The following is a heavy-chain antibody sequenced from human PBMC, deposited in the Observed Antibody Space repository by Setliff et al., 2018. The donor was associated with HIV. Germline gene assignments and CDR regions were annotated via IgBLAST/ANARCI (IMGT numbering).Heavy chain of an antibody. D-gene: IGHD3-10*01. J-gene: IGHJ6*04. CDR2: INPNSGGT. CDR1: GYTFTRYG. V-gene: IGHV1-8*01. CDR3: ARGKGVGGVVITGGLDV. Sequence: ASVKVSCKASGYTFTRYGITWVRQAPGQGLEWMGWINPNSGGTDYAQKFQGRVNMTRDTSISTAYMELSSLTSEDTAVYYCARGKGVGGVVITGGLDVWGKGTTVTSPQ.